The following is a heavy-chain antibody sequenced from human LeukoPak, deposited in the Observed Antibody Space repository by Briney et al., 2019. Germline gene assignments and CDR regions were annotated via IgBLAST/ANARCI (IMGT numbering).Heavy chain of an antibody. CDR3: ARELHYGSGTSFDY. CDR1: GYTFTSYG. Sequence: GASVKVSCKASGYTFTSYGISWVRQAPGQGLEWMGWISGYNGNTNYAQNLQGRVTMTTDTSTSTAYMELRSLRSDDTALYYCARELHYGSGTSFDYWGQGSLVTVSS. CDR2: ISGYNGNT. J-gene: IGHJ4*02. V-gene: IGHV1-18*01. D-gene: IGHD3-10*01.